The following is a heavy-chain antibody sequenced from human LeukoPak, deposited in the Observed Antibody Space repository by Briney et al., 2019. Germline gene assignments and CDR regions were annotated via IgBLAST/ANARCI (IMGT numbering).Heavy chain of an antibody. CDR3: ARVHYDSSGYWRYYYYMDV. CDR2: IKQDGSEK. D-gene: IGHD3-22*01. J-gene: IGHJ6*03. Sequence: AGGSLRLSCAASGFTFSNYWMSWVRQAPGKGLEWVANIKQDGSEKYYVDSVKGRFTISRDNAKNSLYLQMNSLRAEDTALYHRARVHYDSSGYWRYYYYMDVWGKGTTVTITS. CDR1: GFTFSNYW. V-gene: IGHV3-7*03.